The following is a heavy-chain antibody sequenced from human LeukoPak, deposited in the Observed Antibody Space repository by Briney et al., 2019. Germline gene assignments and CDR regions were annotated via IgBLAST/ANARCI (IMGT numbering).Heavy chain of an antibody. CDR2: MNPNSGNT. Sequence: GASVKVSCKASGYTFTSYDINWVRQATGQGLEWMGWMNPNSGNTGYAQKFQGRVTMTRNTSISTAYMELSSLRSEDTAVYYCARATVVTRGDMDFQHWGQGTLVTVSS. J-gene: IGHJ1*01. CDR1: GYTFTSYD. CDR3: ARATVVTRGDMDFQH. D-gene: IGHD4-23*01. V-gene: IGHV1-8*01.